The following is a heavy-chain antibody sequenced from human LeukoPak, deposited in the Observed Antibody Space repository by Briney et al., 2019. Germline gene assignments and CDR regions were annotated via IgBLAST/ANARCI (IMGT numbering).Heavy chain of an antibody. D-gene: IGHD5-18*01. Sequence: GGSLRLSCAASGFTFSSYAMSWVRQAPGKGLEWVSAISGSGGSTYYADSVKGRFTISRDNSKNTLYLQMNSLRAEDTAVYYCAKVGYSYGSYYYYYMDVWGKGTTVTVSS. CDR2: ISGSGGST. CDR1: GFTFSSYA. V-gene: IGHV3-23*01. J-gene: IGHJ6*03. CDR3: AKVGYSYGSYYYYYMDV.